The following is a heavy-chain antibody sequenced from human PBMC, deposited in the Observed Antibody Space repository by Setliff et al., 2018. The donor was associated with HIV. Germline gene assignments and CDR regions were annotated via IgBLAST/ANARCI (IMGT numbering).Heavy chain of an antibody. J-gene: IGHJ4*02. CDR2: VWFDGRHK. Sequence: LRLSCAASKFTFGDYDMYWVRQAPGKGLEWVATVWFDGRHKYYGNSVKGRFSVSRDNSKNTLYLQMNRLRPEDTAVYYCTKGAERQWGEGVVPFDSWGQGTRVTVS. V-gene: IGHV3-30*02. CDR3: TKGAERQWGEGVVPFDS. CDR1: KFTFGDYD. D-gene: IGHD3-10*01.